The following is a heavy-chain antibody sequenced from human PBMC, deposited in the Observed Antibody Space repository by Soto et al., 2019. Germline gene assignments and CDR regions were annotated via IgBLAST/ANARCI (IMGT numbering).Heavy chain of an antibody. CDR1: GYRFDIYW. CDR2: INPRDSYI. J-gene: IGHJ6*02. Sequence: GESLKISSKGLGYRFDIYWISWVRQMPGKGLEWMGRINPRDSYINYSPSFQGHVTISADKSIRTAFLQWSSLKASDTAMYFCARQGPIGTFGMDVWGQGTMVTV. V-gene: IGHV5-10-1*01. CDR3: ARQGPIGTFGMDV.